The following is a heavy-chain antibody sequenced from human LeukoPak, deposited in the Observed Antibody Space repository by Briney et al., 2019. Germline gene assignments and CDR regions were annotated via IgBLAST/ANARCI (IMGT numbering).Heavy chain of an antibody. Sequence: ASVKVSCKGSGYTFISYDLNWVGQPTGQGLEWMGWMKPNSGNTGYAQKFQGRVTITRNTSISTAYMELSSLRSEDTAVYYCARGHDFWRGYYMDVWGKGTTVTVSS. D-gene: IGHD3-3*01. CDR1: GYTFISYD. J-gene: IGHJ6*03. CDR2: MKPNSGNT. V-gene: IGHV1-8*03. CDR3: ARGHDFWRGYYMDV.